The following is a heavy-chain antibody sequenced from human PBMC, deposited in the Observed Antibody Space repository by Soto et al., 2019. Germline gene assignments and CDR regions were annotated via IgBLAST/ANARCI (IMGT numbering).Heavy chain of an antibody. CDR3: AREMTYYYDSSGYREAFDI. V-gene: IGHV4-31*03. J-gene: IGHJ3*02. Sequence: QVQLQESGPGLVKPSQTLSLTCTVSGGSISSGGYYWSWIRQHPGKGLEWIGYIYYSGSTYYNPSLKSRVTISVDTSNIQFSLKLSSVTDADTAVYYCAREMTYYYDSSGYREAFDIWGQGTMVTVSS. CDR2: IYYSGST. D-gene: IGHD3-22*01. CDR1: GGSISSGGYY.